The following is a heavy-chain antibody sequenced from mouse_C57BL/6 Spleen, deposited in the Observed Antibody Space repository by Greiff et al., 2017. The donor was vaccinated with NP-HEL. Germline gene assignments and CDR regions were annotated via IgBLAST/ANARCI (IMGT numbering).Heavy chain of an antibody. Sequence: EVKLQESGPELVKPGASVKISCKASGYSFTDYNMNWVKQSNGKSLEWIGVINPNYGTTSYNQKFKGKATLTVDQSSSTAYMQLNSLTSEDSAVYYCERYDSSGVFFAYWGQGTLVTVSA. CDR2: INPNYGTT. CDR3: ERYDSSGVFFAY. J-gene: IGHJ3*01. CDR1: GYSFTDYN. V-gene: IGHV1-39*01. D-gene: IGHD3-2*02.